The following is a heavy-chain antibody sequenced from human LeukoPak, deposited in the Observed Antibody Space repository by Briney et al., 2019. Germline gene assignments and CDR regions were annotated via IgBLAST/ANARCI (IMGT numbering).Heavy chain of an antibody. V-gene: IGHV4-4*02. Sequence: SGTLSLTCAVSGGPISSSNWWSWVRQPPGKGLEWIGEIYHSGSTNYNPSLKSRVTISVDKSKNQFSLKLSSVTAADTAVYYCASPNDYGDMAAFDIWGQGTMVTVSS. D-gene: IGHD4-17*01. CDR3: ASPNDYGDMAAFDI. CDR2: IYHSGST. J-gene: IGHJ3*02. CDR1: GGPISSSNW.